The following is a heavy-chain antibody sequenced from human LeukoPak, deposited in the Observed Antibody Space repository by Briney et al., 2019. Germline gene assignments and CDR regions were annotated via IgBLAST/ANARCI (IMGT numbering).Heavy chain of an antibody. CDR1: GGSISSYY. V-gene: IGHV4-59*01. CDR2: IYYSGST. CDR3: ARGGSYYDFWSGYYDYYYYMDV. D-gene: IGHD3-3*01. J-gene: IGHJ6*03. Sequence: SETLSLTCTVSGGSISSYYWSWIRQPPGKGPEWIGYIYYSGSTNYNPSLKSRVTTSVDTSKNQFSLRLTSVTAADTAVYYCARGGSYYDFWSGYYDYYYYMDVWGKGTTVTVSS.